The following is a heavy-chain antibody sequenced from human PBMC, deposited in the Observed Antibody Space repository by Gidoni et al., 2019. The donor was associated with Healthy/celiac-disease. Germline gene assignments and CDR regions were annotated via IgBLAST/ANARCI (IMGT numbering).Heavy chain of an antibody. J-gene: IGHJ3*02. V-gene: IGHV5-10-1*03. CDR1: GYSFTSYW. Sequence: EVQLVQSGAEVKKHGASLRISCKGSGYSFTSYWISWVRQMPGKGLEWMGRIDPSDSYTNYSPSFQVHVTISADKSISTAYLQWSSLKASDTAMYYCATDMVRGVIAFDIWGQGTMVTVSS. D-gene: IGHD3-10*01. CDR2: IDPSDSYT. CDR3: ATDMVRGVIAFDI.